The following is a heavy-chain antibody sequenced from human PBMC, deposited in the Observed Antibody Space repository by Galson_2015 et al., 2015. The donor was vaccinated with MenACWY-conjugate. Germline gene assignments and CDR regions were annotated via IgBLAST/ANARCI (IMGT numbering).Heavy chain of an antibody. CDR2: IKRDGSEK. CDR1: GFTVNTNY. CDR3: ARGHLKLEP. Sequence: SLRLSCAASGFTVNTNYMTWVRQAPGKGLEWVANIKRDGSEKYYVDSVKGRFTISRDNAKNSLYLQMNSLRVEDTAVYYCARGHLKLEPWGQGTLVTVSS. J-gene: IGHJ5*02. V-gene: IGHV3-7*01.